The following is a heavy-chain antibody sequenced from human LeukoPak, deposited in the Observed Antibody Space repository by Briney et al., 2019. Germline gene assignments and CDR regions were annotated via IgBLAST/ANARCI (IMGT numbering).Heavy chain of an antibody. Sequence: PGGSLRLSCAASGFTFSSHALSWVRQAPGKGLEWVSGISFSGGSTYYADSVKGRFTISRDNSQNTLNLQMNSLRAEDTAEYYCAKVTMAAYWYIDLWGRGTLVTVSS. J-gene: IGHJ2*01. CDR1: GFTFSSHA. CDR3: AKVTMAAYWYIDL. CDR2: ISFSGGST. D-gene: IGHD2-8*01. V-gene: IGHV3-23*01.